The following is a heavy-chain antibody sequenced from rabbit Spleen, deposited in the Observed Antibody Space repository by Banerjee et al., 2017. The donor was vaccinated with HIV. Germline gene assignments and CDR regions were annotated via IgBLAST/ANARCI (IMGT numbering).Heavy chain of an antibody. J-gene: IGHJ4*01. Sequence: QEQLVESGGDLVKPGASLTLTCTASGFTISGYHICWVRQAPGKGLEWIACIDSTYYASWAKGRFTISKTSSTTVTLQMTSLTAADTATYFRARDRTGSGGYIFNLWGQGTLVTVS. CDR2: IDST. CDR1: GFTISGYH. CDR3: ARDRTGSGGYIFNL. V-gene: IGHV1S45*01. D-gene: IGHD1-1*01.